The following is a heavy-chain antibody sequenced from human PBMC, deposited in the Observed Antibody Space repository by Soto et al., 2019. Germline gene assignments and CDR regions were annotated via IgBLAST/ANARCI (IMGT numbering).Heavy chain of an antibody. CDR2: INHSGST. D-gene: IGHD3-10*01. V-gene: IGHV4-34*01. J-gene: IGHJ5*02. CDR3: ALKTYYYGSGSQNWFDP. CDR1: GSINGYY. Sequence: GSINGYYWRWIRQHPWKGLEWIGEINHSGSTNYNPSLKSRVTISVDTSKNQFSLKLSSVTAADTAVYYCALKTYYYGSGSQNWFDPWGQGTLVTVSS.